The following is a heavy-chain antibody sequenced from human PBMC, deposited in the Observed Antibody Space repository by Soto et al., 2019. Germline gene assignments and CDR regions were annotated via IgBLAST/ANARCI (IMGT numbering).Heavy chain of an antibody. D-gene: IGHD3-3*01. CDR3: ARARVVISPFDY. CDR1: GGTFSSYY. CDR2: INPSGGST. Sequence: ASVKVSCKSSGGTFSSYYMHCVRQAPGQGLEWMGIINPSGGSTSYAQKFQGRVTMTRDTSTSTVYMELSSLRSEDTAVYYCARARVVISPFDYWGQGTLVTVSS. J-gene: IGHJ4*02. V-gene: IGHV1-46*01.